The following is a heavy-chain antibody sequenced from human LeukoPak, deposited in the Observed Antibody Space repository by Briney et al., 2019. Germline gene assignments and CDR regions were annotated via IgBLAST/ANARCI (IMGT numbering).Heavy chain of an antibody. V-gene: IGHV1-2*06. D-gene: IGHD3/OR15-3a*01. CDR1: GYTFTGYY. Sequence: GASVKVSCKASGYTFTGYYMHWVRQAPGQGLEWMGRINPNSGGTNYAQKFQGRVTMTRDTSISTAYMELSRLRSDDTAVYYCARDPLRTVSFDYWGQGTLVTVSS. CDR2: INPNSGGT. CDR3: ARDPLRTVSFDY. J-gene: IGHJ4*02.